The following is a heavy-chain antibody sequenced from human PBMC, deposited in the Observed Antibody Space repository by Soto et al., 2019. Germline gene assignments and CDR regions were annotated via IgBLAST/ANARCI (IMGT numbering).Heavy chain of an antibody. CDR2: IYYSGST. CDR1: GGSISSGGYY. CDR3: ASSIRFLEWRSFDY. D-gene: IGHD3-3*01. V-gene: IGHV4-31*03. J-gene: IGHJ4*02. Sequence: SETLSLTCTVSGGSISSGGYYWSWIRQHPGKGLEWIGYIYYSGSTYYNPFLKSRVTISVDTSKNQFSLKLSSVTAADTAVYYCASSIRFLEWRSFDYWGQGTLVIVSS.